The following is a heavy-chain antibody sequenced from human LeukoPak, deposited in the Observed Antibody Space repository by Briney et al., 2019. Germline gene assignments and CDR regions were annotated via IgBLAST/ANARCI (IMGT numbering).Heavy chain of an antibody. CDR3: ARVGVAGPYYYYMDV. CDR1: GGSISSYY. D-gene: IGHD6-19*01. J-gene: IGHJ6*03. Sequence: PSETLSLTCTVSGGSISSYYWSWIRQPPGKGLEWIGYIYYSGSTNYNPSLKSRVTISVDTSKNQFSLKLSSVTAADTAVYYCARVGVAGPYYYYMDVWGKGTTVTVSS. V-gene: IGHV4-59*01. CDR2: IYYSGST.